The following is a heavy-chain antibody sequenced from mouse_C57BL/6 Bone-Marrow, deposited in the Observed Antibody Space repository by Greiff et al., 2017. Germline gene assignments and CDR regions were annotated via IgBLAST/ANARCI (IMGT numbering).Heavy chain of an antibody. CDR2: FYPGSGSI. D-gene: IGHD1-1*01. J-gene: IGHJ1*03. V-gene: IGHV1-62-2*01. Sequence: VKLQESGAELVKPGASVKLSCKASGYTFTEYTIHWVKQRSGQGLEWIGWFYPGSGSIKYNEKFKDKATLTADKSSSTVYMELSRLTSEDSAVYFCARHGGITTVVAPYWYFDVWGTGTTVTVSS. CDR1: GYTFTEYT. CDR3: ARHGGITTVVAPYWYFDV.